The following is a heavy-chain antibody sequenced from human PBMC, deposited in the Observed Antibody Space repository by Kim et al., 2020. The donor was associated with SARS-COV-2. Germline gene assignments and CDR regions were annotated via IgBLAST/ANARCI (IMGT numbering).Heavy chain of an antibody. CDR3: ARDGELLADY. Sequence: NKYYADSVKGRFTISRDKSKNTLYLQRNSLRAEDTAVYYCARDGELLADYWGQGTLVTVSS. CDR2: NK. D-gene: IGHD1-26*01. J-gene: IGHJ4*02. V-gene: IGHV3-33*01.